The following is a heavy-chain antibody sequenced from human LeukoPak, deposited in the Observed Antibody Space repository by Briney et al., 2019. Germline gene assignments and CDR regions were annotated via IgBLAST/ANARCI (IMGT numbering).Heavy chain of an antibody. V-gene: IGHV3-15*01. CDR2: IKSKTDGGTT. D-gene: IGHD3-3*01. J-gene: IGHJ5*02. Sequence: PGGSLRLSCAASGFTFSNAWMSWVRQAPGKGLEWVGRIKSKTDGGTTDYVAPVKGRFTISRDDSKNTLYLQMNSLKTEDTAVYYCTTEGYDFWSGYYYFDPWGQGTLVTVSS. CDR3: TTEGYDFWSGYYYFDP. CDR1: GFTFSNAW.